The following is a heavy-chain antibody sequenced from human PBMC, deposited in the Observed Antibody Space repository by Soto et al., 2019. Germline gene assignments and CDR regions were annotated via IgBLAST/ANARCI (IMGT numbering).Heavy chain of an antibody. CDR3: AKSSGTFPFDY. J-gene: IGHJ4*02. CDR2: IYHSGST. CDR1: SGSLSSGDYY. D-gene: IGHD1-1*01. V-gene: IGHV4-30-4*01. Sequence: SETLSLTCTLSSGSLSSGDYYCIWIRQPPGKGLEWIGYIYHSGSTSYNPSLKSRVTMSVATSKNQFSLNLTSVTAADTAVYYCAKSSGTFPFDYWGLGTLVTSPQ.